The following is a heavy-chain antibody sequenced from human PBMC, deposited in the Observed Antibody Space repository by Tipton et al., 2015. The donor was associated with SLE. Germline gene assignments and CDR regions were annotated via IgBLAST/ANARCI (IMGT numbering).Heavy chain of an antibody. V-gene: IGHV3-73*01. CDR1: GFTFSGSA. CDR3: TRGYYDSSGYSFDY. CDR2: IRSKANSYAT. Sequence: SLRLSCAASGFTFSGSAMHWVRQASGKGLEWVGRIRSKANSYATVYAASVKGRFTISRDDSKNTAYLQMNSLKTEDTAVYYCTRGYYDSSGYSFDYWGQGTLVTVSS. D-gene: IGHD3-22*01. J-gene: IGHJ4*02.